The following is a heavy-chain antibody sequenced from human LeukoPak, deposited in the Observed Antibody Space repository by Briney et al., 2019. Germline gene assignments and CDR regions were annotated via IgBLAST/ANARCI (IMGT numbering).Heavy chain of an antibody. CDR2: IYSGGST. D-gene: IGHD6-19*01. CDR3: ARAQQWLVYFDY. CDR1: GFTVSSNY. Sequence: PGGSLRLSCAASGFTVSSNYMSWVRQAPGKGLEWVSVIYSGGSTYYADSVKGRLTISRDNSKNTLYLQMNSLRAEDTAVYYCARAQQWLVYFDYWGQGTLVTVSS. J-gene: IGHJ4*02. V-gene: IGHV3-66*01.